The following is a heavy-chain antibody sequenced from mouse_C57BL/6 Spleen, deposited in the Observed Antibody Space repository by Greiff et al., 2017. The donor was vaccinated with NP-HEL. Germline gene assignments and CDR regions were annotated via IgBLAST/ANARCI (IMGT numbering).Heavy chain of an antibody. CDR2: IYPGDGDT. Sequence: QVQLKESGPELVKPGASVTISCKASGYAFSSSWMNWVKQRPGKGLEWIGRIYPGDGDTNYNGKFKGKATLTADKSSSTAYMQLSSLTSEDSAVYFCARDYGSRNFDYWGQGTTLTVSS. CDR3: ARDYGSRNFDY. V-gene: IGHV1-82*01. CDR1: GYAFSSSW. D-gene: IGHD1-1*01. J-gene: IGHJ2*01.